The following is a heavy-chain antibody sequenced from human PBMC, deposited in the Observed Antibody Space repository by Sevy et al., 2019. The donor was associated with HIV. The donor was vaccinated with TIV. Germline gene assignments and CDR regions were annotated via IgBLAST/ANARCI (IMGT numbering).Heavy chain of an antibody. Sequence: GGSLRLSCAASGFTFSYYSMNWVRQAPGKGLEWFSSISTASSYIYYADSLKGRVTISRDNAKNSLYLQMNSLRAEDTAVYYCARGPYYDFWYFDLWGRGTLVTVSS. D-gene: IGHD3-3*01. CDR2: ISTASSYI. CDR3: ARGPYYDFWYFDL. V-gene: IGHV3-21*01. CDR1: GFTFSYYS. J-gene: IGHJ2*01.